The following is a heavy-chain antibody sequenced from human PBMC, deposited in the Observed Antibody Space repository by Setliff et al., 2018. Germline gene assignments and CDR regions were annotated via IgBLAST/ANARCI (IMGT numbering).Heavy chain of an antibody. CDR1: GDFIRDYY. J-gene: IGHJ5*02. D-gene: IGHD1-26*01. Sequence: KTSETLSLTCTVSGDFIRDYYWNWIRQSPGKGLEWIGYIYYRGTTSYNSSLKSRVTISIDMSKNQFSLKLSSATAADTAVYFCAAVGIDAGGGWFDPWGHGIPVT. CDR2: IYYRGTT. CDR3: AAVGIDAGGGWFDP. V-gene: IGHV4-59*01.